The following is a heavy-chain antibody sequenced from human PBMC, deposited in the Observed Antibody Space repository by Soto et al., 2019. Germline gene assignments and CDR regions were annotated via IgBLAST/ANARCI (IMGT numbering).Heavy chain of an antibody. J-gene: IGHJ6*03. V-gene: IGHV3-48*01. CDR3: ASPGGRFLEWLALGSYYYMDV. CDR2: ISSSSSTI. CDR1: GFTFSSYS. Sequence: PGGSLRLSCAASGFTFSSYSMNWVRQAPGKGLEWVSYISSSSSTIYYADSVKGRFTISRDNAKNSLYLQMNSLRAEDTAVYYCASPGGRFLEWLALGSYYYMDVWGKGTTVTVSS. D-gene: IGHD3-3*01.